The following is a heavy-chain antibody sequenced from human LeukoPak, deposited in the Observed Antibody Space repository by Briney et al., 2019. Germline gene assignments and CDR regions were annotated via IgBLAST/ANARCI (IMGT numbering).Heavy chain of an antibody. V-gene: IGHV2-70*04. CDR2: IDWDDDK. J-gene: IGHJ3*02. CDR1: GFSLSTSGMR. D-gene: IGHD1-26*01. Sequence: SGPALVKPTQTLTLTCTFSGFSLSTSGMRVSWIRQPPGKALEWLARIDWDDDKFYSTSLKTRLTISKDTSKNQVVLTMTNMDPEDTATYYCARILGGSYSYAFDIWGQGTMVTVSS. CDR3: ARILGGSYSYAFDI.